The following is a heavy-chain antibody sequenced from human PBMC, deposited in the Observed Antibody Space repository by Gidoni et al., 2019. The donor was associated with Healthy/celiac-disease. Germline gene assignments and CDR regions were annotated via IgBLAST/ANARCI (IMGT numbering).Heavy chain of an antibody. CDR2: ISSDGITT. CDR3: ARGLDDWTRFDY. CDR1: GCTFSSYA. V-gene: IGHV3-30-3*02. D-gene: IGHD3-9*01. J-gene: IGHJ4*02. Sequence: QVQLVESGGGVVQPGRSLRLSWAASGCTFSSYAMHWVRQAPGKGLEGFAVISSDGITTYYADSVKGLFTISRDNSKNPLYLQMNSLRADDTAVYYCARGLDDWTRFDYWGQGTLVTVSS.